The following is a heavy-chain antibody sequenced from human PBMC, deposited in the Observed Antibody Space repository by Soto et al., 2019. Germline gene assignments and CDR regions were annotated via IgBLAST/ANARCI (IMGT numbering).Heavy chain of an antibody. Sequence: QIQLQESGPGLVQPSETLSLTCTVSGGSITSDYWTWIRQPPGKGLEYIGYIYNSGTTNYNPSLKSRVTRSIDTSKHQSSLKLSALTTPDTAVYFCARGPPSYFDSSGRNYYFDYWGQGTLVTVSS. D-gene: IGHD3-22*01. CDR2: IYNSGTT. V-gene: IGHV4-59*01. CDR3: ARGPPSYFDSSGRNYYFDY. CDR1: GGSITSDY. J-gene: IGHJ4*02.